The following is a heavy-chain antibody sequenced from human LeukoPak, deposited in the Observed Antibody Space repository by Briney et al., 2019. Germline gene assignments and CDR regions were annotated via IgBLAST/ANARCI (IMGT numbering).Heavy chain of an antibody. CDR3: ARDPSGVWVGASFFDY. Sequence: GGSLRLSCAASGFTFSSYAMHWVRQAPGKGLEWVAVISYDGSNKYYADSVKGRFTISRDNSKNTLYLQMNSLRAEDTAVYYCARDPSGVWVGASFFDYWGQGTLVTVSS. D-gene: IGHD1-26*01. V-gene: IGHV3-30*04. J-gene: IGHJ4*02. CDR2: ISYDGSNK. CDR1: GFTFSSYA.